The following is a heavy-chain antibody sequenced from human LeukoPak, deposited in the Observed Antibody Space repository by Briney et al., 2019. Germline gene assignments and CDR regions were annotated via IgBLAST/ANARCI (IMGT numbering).Heavy chain of an antibody. CDR3: VSTATFDH. CDR2: IKQDGSEK. Sequence: GRSLRLSCAASGFTFSLYWMSWVRQAPGKGLEWVANIKQDGSEKYYVDSVKGRFTISRDNAKNSLYLQMNSLRAEDTSVYYCVSTATFDHWGQGTLVTVSS. CDR1: GFTFSLYW. V-gene: IGHV3-7*05. J-gene: IGHJ4*02. D-gene: IGHD5/OR15-5a*01.